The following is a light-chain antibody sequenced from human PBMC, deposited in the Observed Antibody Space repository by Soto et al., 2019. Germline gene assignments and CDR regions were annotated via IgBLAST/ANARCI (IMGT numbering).Light chain of an antibody. CDR3: QQYNTWPPT. J-gene: IGKJ5*01. CDR1: QSVSSN. Sequence: EIVMTQSPATLSVSPGERATLSCRASQSVSSNLAWYQQKPGQAPRLLVYGASTRATLIPARFSGSRSGTDFPLAIGSLQSEDFAVYSCQQYNTWPPTFGQGTRLEIK. V-gene: IGKV3-15*01. CDR2: GAS.